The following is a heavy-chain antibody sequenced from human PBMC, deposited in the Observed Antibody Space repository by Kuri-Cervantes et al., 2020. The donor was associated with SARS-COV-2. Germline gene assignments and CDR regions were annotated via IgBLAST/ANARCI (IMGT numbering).Heavy chain of an antibody. D-gene: IGHD2-2*01. J-gene: IGHJ6*03. Sequence: GESLKISCAASGFTFSSYAMSWVRQAPGKGLEWVSAISGSGGSTYYADSVKGRFTISRDNSKNTLYLQMNSLKTEDTAVYYCTTDIVVVPAARVDYYMDVWGKGTTVTVSS. V-gene: IGHV3-23*01. CDR3: TTDIVVVPAARVDYYMDV. CDR2: ISGSGGST. CDR1: GFTFSSYA.